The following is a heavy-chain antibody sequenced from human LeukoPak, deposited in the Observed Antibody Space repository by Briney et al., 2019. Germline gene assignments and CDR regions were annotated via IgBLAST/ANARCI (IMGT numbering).Heavy chain of an antibody. V-gene: IGHV3-66*02. D-gene: IGHD3-22*01. J-gene: IGHJ4*02. CDR2: IYSGGST. Sequence: PGGSLRLSCAASEFSVGSNYMTWVRQAPGKGLEWVSLIYSGGSTYYADSVKGRFTISRDNSKNTLYLQMNSLRAEDTAVYYCAKSPITMIVVPYYFDYWGQGTLVTVSS. CDR3: AKSPITMIVVPYYFDY. CDR1: EFSVGSNY.